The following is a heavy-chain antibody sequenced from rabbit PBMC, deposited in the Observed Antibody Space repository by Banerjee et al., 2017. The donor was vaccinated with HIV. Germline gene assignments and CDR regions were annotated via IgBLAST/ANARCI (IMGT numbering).Heavy chain of an antibody. V-gene: IGHV1S40*01. CDR1: GFSFSAGYY. Sequence: QSLEESGGDLVKPGASLTLTCTASGFSFSAGYYMCWVRQAPGKGLEWIACIHGGSRNNIHYASWAKGRFTISKTSSTTVTLQMTSLTAADTATYFCARFYAGYGDFGYAAMWGQGTLVTVS. CDR2: IHGGSRNNI. D-gene: IGHD7-1*01. CDR3: ARFYAGYGDFGYAAM. J-gene: IGHJ3*01.